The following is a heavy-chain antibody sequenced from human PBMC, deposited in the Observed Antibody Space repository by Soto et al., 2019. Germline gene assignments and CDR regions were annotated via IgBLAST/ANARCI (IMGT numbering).Heavy chain of an antibody. D-gene: IGHD5-18*01. CDR3: AREDTAMFTGFFYGMDV. Sequence: QVQLVQSGAEVQKPGSSVKVSCKASGGTFSSYAISWVRQAPGQGLEWMGGLIPIFGTANYAQKFQGRVTITADKSTSPAYMQLSSLRSEDTAVYYCAREDTAMFTGFFYGMDVWGQGTTVTVSS. V-gene: IGHV1-69*06. J-gene: IGHJ6*02. CDR2: LIPIFGTA. CDR1: GGTFSSYA.